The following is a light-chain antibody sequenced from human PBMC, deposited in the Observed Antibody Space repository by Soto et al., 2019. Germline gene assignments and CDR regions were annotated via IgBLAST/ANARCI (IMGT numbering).Light chain of an antibody. V-gene: IGKV1-39*01. CDR2: AAS. J-gene: IGKJ2*01. CDR1: QSISSY. CDR3: QQSYSTPYT. Sequence: DIQMTQSPSSLSAFVGDRVTITCRASQSISSYLNWYQQKPGRAPKLLIYAASSLQSGVPSRFSGSGSGTDFTLPISSMQPDDFATYYCQQSYSTPYTFGQGTRLEIK.